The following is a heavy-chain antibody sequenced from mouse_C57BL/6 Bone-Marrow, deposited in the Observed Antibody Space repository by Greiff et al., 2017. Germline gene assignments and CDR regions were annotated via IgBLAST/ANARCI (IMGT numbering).Heavy chain of an antibody. D-gene: IGHD1-1*01. J-gene: IGHJ4*01. CDR2: ISPRDGST. V-gene: IGHV1-78*01. CDR1: GYTFTDHT. Sequence: VKLQQSDAELVKPGASVKISCKASGYTFTDHTIHWMKQRPEQGLEWIGYISPRDGSTKYNEKFKGTATLTADKSSSTAYMQLNSLTSEDSAVYFCARSLITTVVAVYYWGQGTSVTVSS. CDR3: ARSLITTVVAVYY.